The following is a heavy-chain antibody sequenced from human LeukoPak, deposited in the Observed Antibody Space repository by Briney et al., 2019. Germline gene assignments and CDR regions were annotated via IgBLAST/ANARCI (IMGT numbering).Heavy chain of an antibody. CDR2: ITGTGGGT. V-gene: IGHV3-23*01. CDR3: AKSMDILTGYLWSLDY. CDR1: RITFSSYG. Sequence: GGSLRLSCTASRITFSSYGMSWVRQAPGKGPEWVSTITGTGGGTYYTDSVKGRFTISRDNFKNTLYLQMNSLRAEDTAVYYCAKSMDILTGYLWSLDYWGQGTLVTVSS. D-gene: IGHD3-9*01. J-gene: IGHJ4*02.